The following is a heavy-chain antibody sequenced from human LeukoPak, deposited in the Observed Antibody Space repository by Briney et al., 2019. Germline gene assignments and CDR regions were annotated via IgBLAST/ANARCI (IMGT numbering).Heavy chain of an antibody. J-gene: IGHJ4*02. CDR2: VSPYNGNT. CDR3: ARLQSTLFDY. V-gene: IGHV1-18*01. CDR1: GYSFTSYG. Sequence: ASVKVSCKASGYSFTSYGIIWVRQAPGQGPEWMGWVSPYNGNTNYPQNLQGRVTMTADTSTNTAYLELRSLTSDDTAVYYCARLQSTLFDYWGRGTLVTVSS. D-gene: IGHD4-11*01.